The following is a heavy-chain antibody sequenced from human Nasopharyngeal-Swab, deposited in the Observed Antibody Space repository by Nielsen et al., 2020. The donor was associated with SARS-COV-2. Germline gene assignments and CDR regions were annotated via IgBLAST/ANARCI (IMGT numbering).Heavy chain of an antibody. J-gene: IGHJ6*02. CDR2: IYYSGST. V-gene: IGHV4-59*08. Sequence: SETLSLTCTVPGGSISSYHWSWIRQPPGKGLEWIGYIYYSGSTNYNPSLKSRVTISVDTSKNQFSLKLSSVTAADTAVYYCARGADQSDGMDVWGQGTTVTVPS. CDR3: ARGADQSDGMDV. D-gene: IGHD4/OR15-4a*01. CDR1: GGSISSYH.